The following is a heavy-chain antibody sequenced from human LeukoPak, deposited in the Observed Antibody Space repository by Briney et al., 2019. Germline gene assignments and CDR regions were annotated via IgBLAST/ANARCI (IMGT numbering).Heavy chain of an antibody. CDR3: ATDSSSRPEDY. J-gene: IGHJ4*02. CDR1: GFTVSSKY. D-gene: IGHD3-22*01. CDR2: VNTGGST. V-gene: IGHV3-66*01. Sequence: PGGSLRLSCAASGFTVSSKYMIWVRQAPGKGLEWASLVNTGGSTYYADSVKGRFTISRDNSKNTLYLQMNSLRAEDTAVYYCATDSSSRPEDYWGQGTRVTVSS.